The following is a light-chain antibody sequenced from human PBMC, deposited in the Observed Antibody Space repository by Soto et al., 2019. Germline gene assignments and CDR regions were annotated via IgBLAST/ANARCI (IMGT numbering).Light chain of an antibody. CDR2: AAS. CDR3: QQANPSPYI. V-gene: IGKV1-12*01. Sequence: DIQMTQSPSSVSASVGDKVTITCRASQAISNWLAWYQQKPGKAPKLLIYAASRLQSGVPSRFSGSGSGTDFSLTISSLQPEDVASYYCQQANPSPYIFGAGTKVEIK. CDR1: QAISNW. J-gene: IGKJ3*01.